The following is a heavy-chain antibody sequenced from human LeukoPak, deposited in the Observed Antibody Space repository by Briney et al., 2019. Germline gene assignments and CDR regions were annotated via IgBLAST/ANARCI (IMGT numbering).Heavy chain of an antibody. Sequence: SETLSLTCTVSGGSISSSSYYWGWIRQPPGKGLEWIGSIYYSGSTYYNPSLKSRVTISVDTSKNQSSLKLSSVTAADTAVYYCARLGAAAGYYYYYMDVWGKGTTVTVSS. CDR3: ARLGAAAGYYYYYMDV. CDR1: GGSISSSSYY. J-gene: IGHJ6*03. D-gene: IGHD6-13*01. V-gene: IGHV4-39*01. CDR2: IYYSGST.